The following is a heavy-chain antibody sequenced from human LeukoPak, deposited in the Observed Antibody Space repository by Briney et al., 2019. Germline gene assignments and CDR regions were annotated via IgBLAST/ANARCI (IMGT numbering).Heavy chain of an antibody. V-gene: IGHV3-7*05. D-gene: IGHD1-14*01. CDR1: EFTHKY. J-gene: IGHJ1*01. CDR3: AREFSWSGRDI. CDR2: IKQDGGDK. Sequence: GGSLRLSCVASEFTHKYMSWVRQAPGKGLEWVANIKQDGGDKNYVDSVKGRFTISRDNTKNSVYLEMNSLKVEDTAVYYCAREFSWSGRDIWGQGTLVTVSS.